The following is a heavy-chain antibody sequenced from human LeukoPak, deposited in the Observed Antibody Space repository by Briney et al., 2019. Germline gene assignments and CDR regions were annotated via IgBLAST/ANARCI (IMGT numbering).Heavy chain of an antibody. CDR1: GGTFSSYA. V-gene: IGHV1-69*04. CDR2: IIPIFGIA. D-gene: IGHD5-18*01. CDR3: ASGIYSYGHQYYFDY. Sequence: SVKVSCKASGGTFSSYAISWVRQAPGQGLEWMGRIIPIFGIASYAQKFQGRVTITADKSTSTAYMELSSLRSEDTAVYYCASGIYSYGHQYYFDYWGQGTLVTVSS. J-gene: IGHJ4*02.